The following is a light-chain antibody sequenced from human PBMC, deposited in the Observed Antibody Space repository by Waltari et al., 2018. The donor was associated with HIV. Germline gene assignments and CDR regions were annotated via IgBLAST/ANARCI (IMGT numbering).Light chain of an antibody. J-gene: IGLJ6*01. CDR2: EVN. CDR1: RIDAGGYVY. Sequence: QPALTQPPSAPGPLGQSVPLSCTGTRIDAGGYVYVSWYQPHPDKAPKLIMYEVNKRPSGVPDRFSGSKSDNTASLTVAGLQDDDEAHYYCASYGDTNRVLFGGGTRVTVL. V-gene: IGLV2-8*01. CDR3: ASYGDTNRVL.